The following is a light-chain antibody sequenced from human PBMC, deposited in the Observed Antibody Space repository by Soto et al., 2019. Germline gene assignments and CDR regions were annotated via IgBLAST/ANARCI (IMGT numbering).Light chain of an antibody. CDR3: QQYKTYSRT. V-gene: IGKV1-5*03. Sequence: ILITQSPSTLSASVGDRVIITCRASESISSWLAWYQQKPGKAPKLLIYKASTLESGVPSRFSGSGSGTDFTLTISSLQPEDFAIYYCQQYKTYSRTFGQGTKVDIK. CDR2: KAS. CDR1: ESISSW. J-gene: IGKJ1*01.